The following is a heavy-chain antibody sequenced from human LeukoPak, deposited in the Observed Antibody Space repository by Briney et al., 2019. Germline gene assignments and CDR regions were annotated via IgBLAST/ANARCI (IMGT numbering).Heavy chain of an antibody. J-gene: IGHJ3*02. V-gene: IGHV4-59*12. Sequence: PSEALSVTCTVSGGSIRGYYWSWIRQPPGKGLEWIGYIYFSGSTSYNPSLKSRVTISVDTSKNQFSLKLSSVTAADTAVYYCARENVEMATTGAFDIWGQGTMVTVSS. D-gene: IGHD5-24*01. CDR2: IYFSGST. CDR1: GGSIRGYY. CDR3: ARENVEMATTGAFDI.